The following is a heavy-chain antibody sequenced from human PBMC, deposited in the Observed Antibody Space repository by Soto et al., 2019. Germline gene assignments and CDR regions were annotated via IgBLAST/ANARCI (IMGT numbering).Heavy chain of an antibody. CDR3: ARVKDYYDSRPLYYFDY. V-gene: IGHV3-7*01. D-gene: IGHD3-22*01. CDR1: GFTFSSYW. CDR2: IKQDGSEK. J-gene: IGHJ4*02. Sequence: EVQLVESGGGLVQPGGSLRLSCAASGFTFSSYWMSWVRQAPGKGLEWVANIKQDGSEKYYVDSVKGRFTISRDNAKNSLYLQMNSLRAEDTAVYYCARVKDYYDSRPLYYFDYWGQGTLVTVSS.